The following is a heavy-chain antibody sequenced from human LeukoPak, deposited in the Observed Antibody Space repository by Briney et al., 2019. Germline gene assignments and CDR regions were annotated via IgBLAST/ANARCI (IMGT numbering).Heavy chain of an antibody. V-gene: IGHV3-9*01. J-gene: IGHJ4*02. D-gene: IGHD5-24*01. CDR1: GFTFDDYA. Sequence: GGSLRLSCAASGFTFDDYAMHWVRQAPGKGLEWVSGISWNSGSIGYADSVKGRFTISRDNAKNTLYLQMNSLRAEDTAVYYCARDGGRDGHSWGQGTLVTVSS. CDR2: ISWNSGSI. CDR3: ARDGGRDGHS.